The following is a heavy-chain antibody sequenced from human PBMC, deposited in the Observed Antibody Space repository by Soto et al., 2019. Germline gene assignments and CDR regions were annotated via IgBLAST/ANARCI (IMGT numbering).Heavy chain of an antibody. CDR3: AREVIFVLKPPEYGIKAYYFDY. CDR1: GGTFSSYA. CDR2: IIPIIGTA. J-gene: IGHJ4*02. D-gene: IGHD2-8*01. Sequence: QVQLVQSGAEVKKPGSSVKVSCKASGGTFSSYAISWVRQAPGQGLEWMGGIIPIIGTANYAQKFQGRVTITADESTSTAYMELSSLRSEDTAVYYCAREVIFVLKPPEYGIKAYYFDYWGQGTLVTVSS. V-gene: IGHV1-69*01.